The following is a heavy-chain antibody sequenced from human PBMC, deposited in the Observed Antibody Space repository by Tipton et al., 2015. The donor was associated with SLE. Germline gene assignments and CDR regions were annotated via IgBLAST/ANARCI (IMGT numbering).Heavy chain of an antibody. CDR1: GGSFSGYY. J-gene: IGHJ2*01. CDR3: ARVPLGQRQTGYWYFDL. CDR2: INHSGNT. D-gene: IGHD1/OR15-1a*01. Sequence: LRLSCAAYGGSFSGYYWTWIRQPPGKGLEWIGEINHSGNTNFNSSLKSRVTISVDTSRNQFSLKLTSVTAADTAVYFCARVPLGQRQTGYWYFDLWGRGTLVTVSS. V-gene: IGHV4-34*01.